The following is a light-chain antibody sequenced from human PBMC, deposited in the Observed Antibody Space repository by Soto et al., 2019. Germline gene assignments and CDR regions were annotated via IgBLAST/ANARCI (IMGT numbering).Light chain of an antibody. J-gene: IGKJ1*01. V-gene: IGKV3-20*01. CDR1: QSLSSSY. CDR2: GAS. CDR3: QQYGSSPPWT. Sequence: EIVLTQSPGTLSLSPGEIATLSFRASQSLSSSYLAWYQQRPGQAPRLLIYGASRRATGIPDRFSGSGSGTDFTLTISRLEPEDFAVYYCQQYGSSPPWTFGQGTKVDIK.